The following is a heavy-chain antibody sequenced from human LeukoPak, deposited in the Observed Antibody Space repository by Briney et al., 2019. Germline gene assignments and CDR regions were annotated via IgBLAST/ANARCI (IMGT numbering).Heavy chain of an antibody. D-gene: IGHD3-3*01. V-gene: IGHV1-46*01. Sequence: ASVKVSCKASGYTFSSYYMHWVRQAPGEGLEWMGISNPSRGSTSYAQKYQGRSTITKDMSTSAVYMELSSLRSEDTAEYYWARGWDTWRDVWGKGTTVSVSS. CDR1: GYTFSSYY. CDR3: ARGWDTWRDV. J-gene: IGHJ6*03. CDR2: SNPSRGST.